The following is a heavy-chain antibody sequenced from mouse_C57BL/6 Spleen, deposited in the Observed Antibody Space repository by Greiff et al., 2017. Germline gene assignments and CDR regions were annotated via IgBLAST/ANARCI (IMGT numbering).Heavy chain of an antibody. J-gene: IGHJ4*01. CDR1: GYTFTDYS. CDR3: ARAITTHGMDY. Sequence: VQLQQSGPELVKPGASVKISCKASGYTFTDYSMNWVKQSHGKSLEWIGDINPNNGGTSYNQKFKGKATLPVDKSSSTAYMERRSLTSEAAAVYYCARAITTHGMDYWGQGTSVTVSS. V-gene: IGHV1-26*01. D-gene: IGHD1-1*01. CDR2: INPNNGGT.